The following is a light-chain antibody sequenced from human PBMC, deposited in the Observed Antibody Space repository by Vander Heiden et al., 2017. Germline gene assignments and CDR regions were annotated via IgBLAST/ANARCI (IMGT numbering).Light chain of an antibody. CDR3: ATWDDNVNGWV. CDR2: NNN. CDR1: SSNIGGNP. J-gene: IGLJ3*02. V-gene: IGLV1-44*01. Sequence: SVVTQPPSASGTPAQRLTVSCSGSSSNIGGNPVNWYQQLPGTAPKLLIYNNNQRPSGVTDRFSGSKSGTSASLAISGLQSEDEADYYCATWDDNVNGWVFGGGTKVTVL.